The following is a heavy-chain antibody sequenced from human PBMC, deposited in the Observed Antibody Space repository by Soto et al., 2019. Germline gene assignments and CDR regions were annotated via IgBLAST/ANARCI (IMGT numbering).Heavy chain of an antibody. CDR1: GFTFSSYS. D-gene: IGHD3-9*01. Sequence: PGGSLRLSCAASGFTFSSYSMNWVRQAPGKGLEWVSSISSSSSYIYYADSVKGRFTISRDNAKNSLYLQMNSLRAEDTAVYYCVKEGTYYDILTGLFDYWGQGTLVTVSS. CDR3: VKEGTYYDILTGLFDY. CDR2: ISSSSSYI. J-gene: IGHJ4*02. V-gene: IGHV3-21*01.